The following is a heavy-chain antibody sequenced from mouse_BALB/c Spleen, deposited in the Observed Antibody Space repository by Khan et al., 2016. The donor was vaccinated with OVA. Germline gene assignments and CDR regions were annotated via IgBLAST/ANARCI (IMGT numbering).Heavy chain of an antibody. D-gene: IGHD6-2*01. CDR2: INTYTGEP. J-gene: IGHJ1*01. V-gene: IGHV9-1*02. CDR3: ARISSYWYSDV. Sequence: QIQLVQSGPELKKPGETVKISCKASGYTFTHYGMNCVKQAPGKGLKWMGWINTYTGEPTYADDFKGRFVFSLETSASTAYLQISNLKNEDMTTYFCARISSYWYSDVWGAGTTVTVSS. CDR1: GYTFTHYG.